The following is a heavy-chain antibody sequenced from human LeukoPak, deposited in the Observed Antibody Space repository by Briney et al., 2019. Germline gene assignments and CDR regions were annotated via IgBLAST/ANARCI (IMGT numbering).Heavy chain of an antibody. V-gene: IGHV3-7*01. J-gene: IGHJ4*02. D-gene: IGHD1-26*01. Sequence: PGGSLRLFCAASGFTFSSYWMSWVRQAPGKGLEWVANIKQDGSEKYYVDSVKGRFTISRDNAKNSLYLQMNSLRADDTAIYYCARDKIVGPTTLDYWGQGTLVTVSS. CDR1: GFTFSSYW. CDR2: IKQDGSEK. CDR3: ARDKIVGPTTLDY.